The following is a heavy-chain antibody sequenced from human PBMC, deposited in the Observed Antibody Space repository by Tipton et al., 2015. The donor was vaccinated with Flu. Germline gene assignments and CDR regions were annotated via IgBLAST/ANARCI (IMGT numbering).Heavy chain of an antibody. J-gene: IGHJ4*02. Sequence: SLRLSCAASGFTFSSYAMSWVRQAPGKGLEWISAISGSGNYTYYADSVKGRFTISRDNSKNTLFLQMNSLRAEDTAVYYCSKDATACSSTSCQLPRSRFDYWGQGTLVTVSS. CDR1: GFTFSSYA. CDR2: ISGSGNYT. CDR3: SKDATACSSTSCQLPRSRFDY. D-gene: IGHD2-2*01. V-gene: IGHV3-23*01.